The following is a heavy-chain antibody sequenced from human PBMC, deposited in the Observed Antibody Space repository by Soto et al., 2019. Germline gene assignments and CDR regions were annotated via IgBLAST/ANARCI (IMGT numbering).Heavy chain of an antibody. J-gene: IGHJ3*01. CDR1: GGTFSTYI. D-gene: IGHD3-3*01. V-gene: IGHV1-69*08. CDR2: IIPIPDIT. CDR3: ARDRITTRGDAFDL. Sequence: QVQLVQSGAEVRKPGSSVKVSCKAPGGTFSTYIISWVRQATGQGLEWMGRIIPIPDITNYAQKFQGRVTVTADRSTSTSYMELTSLKSEGTAVYYCARDRITTRGDAFDLWGQGKMVTVSS.